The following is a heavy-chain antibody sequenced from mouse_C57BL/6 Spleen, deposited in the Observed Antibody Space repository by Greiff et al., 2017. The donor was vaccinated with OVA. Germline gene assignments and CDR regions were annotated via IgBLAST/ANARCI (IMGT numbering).Heavy chain of an antibody. CDR1: GYTFTSYW. Sequence: QVQLQQPGTELVKPGASVKLSCKASGYTFTSYWMHWVKQRPGQGLEWIGNINPSNGGTHYNEKFKSKATLTVDKSSSTAYMQLSRLTSEDSAVYYGAREAYYGRSYGYFDVWGTGTTVTVSS. V-gene: IGHV1-53*01. CDR2: INPSNGGT. J-gene: IGHJ1*03. CDR3: AREAYYGRSYGYFDV. D-gene: IGHD1-1*01.